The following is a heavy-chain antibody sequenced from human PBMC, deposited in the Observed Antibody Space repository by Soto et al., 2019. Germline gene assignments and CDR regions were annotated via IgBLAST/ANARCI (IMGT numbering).Heavy chain of an antibody. J-gene: IGHJ4*02. CDR3: ARDTRDNWNYFDL. V-gene: IGHV4-30-4*01. CDR1: GGPINSGEYY. CDR2: IYYSGST. D-gene: IGHD1-20*01. Sequence: QVQLQESGPGLVKPSQTLSLTCTVSGGPINSGEYYWSWIRQPPGKGLEWLGSIYYSGSTYYNPSLKSRVSISMDKSKSQFSLNLTSVPAADTAVYYCARDTRDNWNYFDLWGQGILVAVSS.